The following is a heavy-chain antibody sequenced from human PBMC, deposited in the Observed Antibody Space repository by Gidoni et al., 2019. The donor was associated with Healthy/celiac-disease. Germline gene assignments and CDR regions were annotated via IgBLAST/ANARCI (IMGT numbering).Heavy chain of an antibody. CDR1: GYTFTGYY. D-gene: IGHD3-22*01. V-gene: IGHV1-2*02. CDR2: INPNSGGT. J-gene: IGHJ4*02. CDR3: AREGYYYDSSGYYLGDY. Sequence: QVQLVQSGAEVKKPGASVKVSCKASGYTFTGYYMHWVRQDPGQGLEWMGWINPNSGGTNYAQKFQGRVTMTRDTSISTAYMELSRLRSDDTAVYYCAREGYYYDSSGYYLGDYWGQGTLVTVSS.